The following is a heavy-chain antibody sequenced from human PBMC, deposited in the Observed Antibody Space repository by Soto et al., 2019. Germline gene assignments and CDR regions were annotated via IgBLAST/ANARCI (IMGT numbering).Heavy chain of an antibody. J-gene: IGHJ4*02. V-gene: IGHV3-53*01. D-gene: IGHD6-19*01. CDR2: IYGGGTT. CDR3: VQTTGWPGFDF. CDR1: GFNVSSKD. Sequence: PGGSLSLSCTASGFNVSSKDMTWVRQAPGKGLEWVSVIYGGGTTYYADSVKGRFTISRDTSKNTLYLQMNSLRAEDTAVYYCVQTTGWPGFDFWGPGTLVTVSS.